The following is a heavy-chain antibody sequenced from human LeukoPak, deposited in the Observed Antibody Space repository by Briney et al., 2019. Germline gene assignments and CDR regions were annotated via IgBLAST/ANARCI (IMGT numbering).Heavy chain of an antibody. CDR1: GGSISNYY. CDR3: ARHGSRVMATIEDS. Sequence: SETLSLTCTVSGGSISNYYWSWIRQPPGKGLEWIGNIYYSGSTNYNPSLKSRVTMSVDTSKIQFSLKLGSVTAADTAVYYCARHGSRVMATIEDSWGQGTLVIVSS. D-gene: IGHD5-12*01. CDR2: IYYSGST. J-gene: IGHJ4*02. V-gene: IGHV4-59*01.